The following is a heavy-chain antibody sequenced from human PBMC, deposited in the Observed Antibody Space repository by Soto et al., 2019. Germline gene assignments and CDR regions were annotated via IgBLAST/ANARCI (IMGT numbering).Heavy chain of an antibody. CDR3: TRRQYLDY. CDR1: GFTFGEYA. J-gene: IGHJ4*02. CDR2: IRSKSFGGTT. Sequence: PGGSLRLSCTASGFTFGEYAISWFRQAPGKGLEWVGYIRSKSFGGTTEYAASVKGRFTISRDDSKSIAYLQMDSLETEDTAVYYCTRRQYLDYWGQGILVTVSS. V-gene: IGHV3-49*03.